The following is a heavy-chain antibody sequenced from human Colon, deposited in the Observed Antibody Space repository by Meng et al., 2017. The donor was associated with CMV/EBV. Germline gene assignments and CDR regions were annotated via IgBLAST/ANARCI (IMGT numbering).Heavy chain of an antibody. CDR3: AREAVGATMREAFDI. Sequence: GGSLRLSCTVSGGSISSSSYYWGWIRQPPGKGLEWVSYISSSGSTIYYADSVKGRFTISRDNAKNSLYLQMNSLRAEDTAVYYCAREAVGATMREAFDIWGQGTMVTVSS. D-gene: IGHD1-26*01. V-gene: IGHV3-11*04. J-gene: IGHJ3*02. CDR2: ISSSGSTI. CDR1: GGSISSSSYY.